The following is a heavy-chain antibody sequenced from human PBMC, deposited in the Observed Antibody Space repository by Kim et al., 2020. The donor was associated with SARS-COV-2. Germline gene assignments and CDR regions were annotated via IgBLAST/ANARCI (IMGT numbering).Heavy chain of an antibody. CDR1: GGSIGGYY. D-gene: IGHD4-17*01. Sequence: SETLSLTCTVSGGSIGGYYLSWIRQAPGKGLEWIGYIYYSGSTNYKPSLKSRVTISVDTSKNQFSLKLSSVTAADTALYYCARHRFGDYESDYWGHGILVTVSS. CDR3: ARHRFGDYESDY. J-gene: IGHJ4*01. CDR2: IYYSGST. V-gene: IGHV4-59*08.